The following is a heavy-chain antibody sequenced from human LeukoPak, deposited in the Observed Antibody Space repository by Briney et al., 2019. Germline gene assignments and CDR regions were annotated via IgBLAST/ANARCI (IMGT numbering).Heavy chain of an antibody. CDR2: IIPILDVA. V-gene: IGHV1-69*04. J-gene: IGHJ6*02. D-gene: IGHD2-21*02. Sequence: ESSETVSCMASGSTFSNYGLTWVRQAPGQGLEWMGRIIPILDVALYEQKLQGRVTHTAGKSTSTAYMELSILGPHDTAVYFCSRDQVVTDPPPYGLDVGGQGTTVTASS. CDR1: GSTFSNYG. CDR3: SRDQVVTDPPPYGLDV.